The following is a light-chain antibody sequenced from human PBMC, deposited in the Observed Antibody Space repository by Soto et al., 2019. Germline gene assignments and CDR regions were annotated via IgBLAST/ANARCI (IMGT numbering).Light chain of an antibody. Sequence: QSVLTQPASVSGSPGQSITISCAGTSSDIGAYNYVSWYQQHPDTAPKLIIYDVRDRPSGISIRFSASKSGNTASLTISGLQAEDEADYYCSSYTSSNTLVFGTGTKLTVL. CDR2: DVR. CDR1: SSDIGAYNY. V-gene: IGLV2-14*03. J-gene: IGLJ1*01. CDR3: SSYTSSNTLV.